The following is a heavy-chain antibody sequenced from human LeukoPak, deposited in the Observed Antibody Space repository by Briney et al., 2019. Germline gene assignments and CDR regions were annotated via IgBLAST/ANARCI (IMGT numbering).Heavy chain of an antibody. CDR3: ATGGRYSYGYYYYYYMDV. CDR1: GFTFSSYW. Sequence: QSGGSLRLSCAASGFTFSSYWMSWVRQAPGKGLEWVANIKQDGSEKCYVDSVKGRFTISRDNAKNSLYLQTNSLRAEDTAVYYCATGGRYSYGYYYYYYMDVWGKGTTVTVSS. V-gene: IGHV3-7*01. D-gene: IGHD5-18*01. J-gene: IGHJ6*03. CDR2: IKQDGSEK.